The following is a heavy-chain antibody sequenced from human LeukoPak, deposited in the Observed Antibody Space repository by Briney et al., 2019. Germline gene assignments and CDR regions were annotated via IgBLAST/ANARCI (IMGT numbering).Heavy chain of an antibody. V-gene: IGHV3-74*01. D-gene: IGHD6-19*01. CDR2: FRYDGNDP. CDR1: GFTFSDFW. J-gene: IGHJ4*02. CDR3: VRGTSGWSGLDY. Sequence: GGSLRLSCAASGFTFSDFWMHWVRQVPGKGRECLSQFRYDGNDPYYADSVKGRFTISRDNAKNTLYLQMNSLRAEDTAVYFCVRGTSGWSGLDYWGQGTLVTVSS.